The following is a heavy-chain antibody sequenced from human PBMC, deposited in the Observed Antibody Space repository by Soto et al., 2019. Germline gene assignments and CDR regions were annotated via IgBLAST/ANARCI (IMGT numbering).Heavy chain of an antibody. D-gene: IGHD1-7*01. J-gene: IGHJ4*02. Sequence: ASVKVSCKASGYTFTNYYIHWVRQAAGQGLEWMGIIDPNGASTRSAQKFQGRVTMTRDTSTSTVYMELSSLRSDDTAMFYCARVSDPNWNSPFDYWGQGTLVTVS. V-gene: IGHV1-46*01. CDR3: ARVSDPNWNSPFDY. CDR2: IDPNGAST. CDR1: GYTFTNYY.